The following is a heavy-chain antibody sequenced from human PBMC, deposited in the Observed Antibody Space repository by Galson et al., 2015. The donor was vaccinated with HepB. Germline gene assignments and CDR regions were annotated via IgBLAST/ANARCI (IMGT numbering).Heavy chain of an antibody. V-gene: IGHV3-23*01. D-gene: IGHD6-19*01. J-gene: IGHJ4*02. CDR2: ISGSGGST. CDR1: GFTFSSYA. Sequence: SLRLSCAASGFTFSSYAMSWVRQAPGKGLEWVSDISGSGGSTYYADSVKGRFTISRDNSKNTLYLQMNSLRAEDTAVYYCAKREQWLVRRSHDFDYWGQGTLVTVSS. CDR3: AKREQWLVRRSHDFDY.